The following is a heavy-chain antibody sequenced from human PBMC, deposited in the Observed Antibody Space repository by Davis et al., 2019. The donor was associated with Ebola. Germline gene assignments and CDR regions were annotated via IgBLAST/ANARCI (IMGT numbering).Heavy chain of an antibody. J-gene: IGHJ4*02. Sequence: SVKVSCKASGGTFSRYAFSWVRQAPGQGLEWMGRIIPSFGTAHYAQKFQGRVTTTADESTNTAYLDLSSLRSEEPAVYYCATGGGGHGDYVFDYWGQGTLVTVSS. CDR1: GGTFSRYA. D-gene: IGHD4-17*01. CDR2: IIPSFGTA. V-gene: IGHV1-69*13. CDR3: ATGGGGHGDYVFDY.